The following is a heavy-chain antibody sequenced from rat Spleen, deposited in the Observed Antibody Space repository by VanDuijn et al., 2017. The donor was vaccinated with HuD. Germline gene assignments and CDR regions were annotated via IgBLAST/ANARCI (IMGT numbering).Heavy chain of an antibody. CDR1: GFTFSNYG. J-gene: IGHJ4*01. CDR2: ISTGGGNT. CDR3: ARQGIAAISTYVMDA. D-gene: IGHD1-2*01. V-gene: IGHV5S14*01. Sequence: EVQLVESGGGLVQPGRSLKLSCAASGFTFSNYGMAWVRQTPTKGLEWVASISTGGGNTYYRDSVKGRFTISRDIAKNTQYLQMDSLRSEDTATYYCARQGIAAISTYVMDAWGQGASVTVSS.